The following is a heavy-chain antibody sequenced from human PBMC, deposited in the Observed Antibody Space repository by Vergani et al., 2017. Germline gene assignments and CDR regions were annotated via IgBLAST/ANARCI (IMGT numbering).Heavy chain of an antibody. D-gene: IGHD5-12*01. Sequence: EVQLLESGGGLVQPGGSLRLSCAASGFTFSTYAMTWVRQAPGKGLEWVSTISSDGGSTYYADSVKGRFTISRHNSKNTLYLQMNSLRAEDTAVYYCARDRVDIVATTTYYYYYYGMDVWGQXP. CDR3: ARDRVDIVATTTYYYYYYGMDV. V-gene: IGHV3-23*01. CDR2: ISSDGGST. CDR1: GFTFSTYA. J-gene: IGHJ6*02.